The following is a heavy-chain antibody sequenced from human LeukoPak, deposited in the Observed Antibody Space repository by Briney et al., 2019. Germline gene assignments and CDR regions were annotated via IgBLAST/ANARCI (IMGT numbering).Heavy chain of an antibody. Sequence: GASLRLSCAASGFTFSSYAMSWVRQAPGKGLEWVSAISGSGGSTYYADSVKGRFTISRDNSKNTLYLQMNSLRAEDTAVCYCAKGALWFGELIYYFDYWGQGTLVTVSS. J-gene: IGHJ4*02. V-gene: IGHV3-23*01. CDR1: GFTFSSYA. CDR2: ISGSGGST. D-gene: IGHD3-10*01. CDR3: AKGALWFGELIYYFDY.